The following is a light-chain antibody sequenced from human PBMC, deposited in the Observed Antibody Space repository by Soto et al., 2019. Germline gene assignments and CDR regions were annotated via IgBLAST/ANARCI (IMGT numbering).Light chain of an antibody. CDR2: DAS. Sequence: DIQLTQSPSTLSASVGDRVTVTCRASQRIDRYLAWYQHKPGKAPKLLVYDASTLEGGVPSSFSGSGAATEFILTISSLQPDDFATYYCQQYKDGAWTFGQGTRVEIK. V-gene: IGKV1-5*01. CDR1: QRIDRY. J-gene: IGKJ1*01. CDR3: QQYKDGAWT.